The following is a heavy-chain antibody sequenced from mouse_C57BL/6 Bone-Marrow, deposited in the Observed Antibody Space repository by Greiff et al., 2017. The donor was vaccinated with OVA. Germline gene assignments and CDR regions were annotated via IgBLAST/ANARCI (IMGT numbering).Heavy chain of an antibody. V-gene: IGHV1-62-2*01. Sequence: QVQLKQSGAELVKPGASVKLSCKASGYTFTEYTIHWVKQRSGQGLEWIGWFYPGSGSIKYNEKFKDKATLTADKSSSTVYMELSRLTSEDSAVYFGARHEDLGYYGSSYEFADWGQGTLVTVSA. J-gene: IGHJ3*01. CDR3: ARHEDLGYYGSSYEFAD. CDR1: GYTFTEYT. CDR2: FYPGSGSI. D-gene: IGHD1-1*01.